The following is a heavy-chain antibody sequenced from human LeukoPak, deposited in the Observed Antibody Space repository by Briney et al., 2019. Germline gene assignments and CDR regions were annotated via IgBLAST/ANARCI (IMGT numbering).Heavy chain of an antibody. CDR1: GGTFSSYA. J-gene: IGHJ4*02. Sequence: SVKVSCKASGGTFSSYAISWVRQAPGQGLEWMGGIIPIFGTANYAQKFQGRVTITADKSTSTAYMELSGLRSEDTAVYYCARAPRSNYYDSSGYYYGLDYWGQGTLVTVSS. CDR3: ARAPRSNYYDSSGYYYGLDY. D-gene: IGHD3-22*01. V-gene: IGHV1-69*06. CDR2: IIPIFGTA.